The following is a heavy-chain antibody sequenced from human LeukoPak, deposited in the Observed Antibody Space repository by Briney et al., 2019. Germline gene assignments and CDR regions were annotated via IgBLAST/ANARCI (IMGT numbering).Heavy chain of an antibody. V-gene: IGHV3-30*02. CDR2: IRYDGSNK. D-gene: IGHD6-19*01. Sequence: GGSLRLSCAASGFTFSSYGMHWVRQAPGKGLEWVAFIRYDGSNKYYADSVKGRFTISRDNSKNTLYLQMNSLRAEDTAVYYCAKDEGIAVAGTYEAGGGYWGQGTLVTVSS. J-gene: IGHJ4*02. CDR3: AKDEGIAVAGTYEAGGGY. CDR1: GFTFSSYG.